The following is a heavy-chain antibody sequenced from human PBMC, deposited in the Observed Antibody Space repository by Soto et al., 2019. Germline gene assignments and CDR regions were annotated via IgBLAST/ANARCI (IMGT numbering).Heavy chain of an antibody. V-gene: IGHV3-11*06. J-gene: IGHJ4*01. CDR3: ARYEAGLDY. D-gene: IGHD3-3*01. Sequence: GGSMRLSCSASGFTFRVYYMSWIRQAPGKGLEWVSYIGSLSSTTSYADSVKGRFTISRDNAKNSLYLQMNSLRAEDTAVYYCARYEAGLDYWGHGTLVTVSS. CDR1: GFTFRVYY. CDR2: IGSLSSTT.